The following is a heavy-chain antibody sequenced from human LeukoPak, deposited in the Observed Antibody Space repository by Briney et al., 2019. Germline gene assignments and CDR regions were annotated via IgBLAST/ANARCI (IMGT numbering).Heavy chain of an antibody. CDR1: GFTFSTYC. Sequence: GGSLRLSCTASGFTFSTYCINWVRQSPGKGLVWFALINGDGSTTTHADSVKGRFTISRDNAKNTAYLQMNSLRDEDTAVYFCARDYAGSPDYWGQGTLVTVSA. J-gene: IGHJ4*02. CDR2: INGDGSTT. V-gene: IGHV3-74*03. D-gene: IGHD3-10*01. CDR3: ARDYAGSPDY.